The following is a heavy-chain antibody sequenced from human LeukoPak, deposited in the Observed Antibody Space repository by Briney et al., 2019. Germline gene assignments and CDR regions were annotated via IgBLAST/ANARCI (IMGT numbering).Heavy chain of an antibody. Sequence: AASLRLSCAASGFIISNYAMYWVRQPPGKGLDRVSAIYGRSNNTYYADSVKGRFTISRDSYKNTLYLQMNSLRDDDTAVYYFAKWGDYDVLTGYWGQGTLVTVSS. V-gene: IGHV3-23*01. CDR1: GFIISNYA. CDR2: IYGRSNNT. CDR3: AKWGDYDVLTGY. J-gene: IGHJ4*02. D-gene: IGHD3-9*01.